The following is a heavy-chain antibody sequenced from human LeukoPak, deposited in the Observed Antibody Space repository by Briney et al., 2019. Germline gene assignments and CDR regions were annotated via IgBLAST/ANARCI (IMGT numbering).Heavy chain of an antibody. CDR1: GGSISSYY. V-gene: IGHV4-59*08. D-gene: IGHD2-15*01. CDR2: IYYSGNT. Sequence: PSETLSLICTVSGGSISSYYWSWIRQPPGKGLEWIGYIYYSGNTNYNPSLKSRVTISVDTSKNQFSLKLSSVTAADTAVYYCARQGSSGAAIDYWGQGALVTVSS. CDR3: ARQGSSGAAIDY. J-gene: IGHJ4*02.